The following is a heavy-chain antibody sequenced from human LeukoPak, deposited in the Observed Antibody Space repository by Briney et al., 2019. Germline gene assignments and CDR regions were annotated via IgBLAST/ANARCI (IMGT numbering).Heavy chain of an antibody. Sequence: PSETLSLTCTVSGGSISSYYWSWTRQPPGKGLEWIGYIYYSGSTNYNPSLKSRVTISVDTSKNQFSLKLSSVTAADTAVYYCAREGKGWAWAFDIWGQGTMVTVSS. CDR3: AREGKGWAWAFDI. J-gene: IGHJ3*02. CDR2: IYYSGST. CDR1: GGSISSYY. V-gene: IGHV4-59*01. D-gene: IGHD2-15*01.